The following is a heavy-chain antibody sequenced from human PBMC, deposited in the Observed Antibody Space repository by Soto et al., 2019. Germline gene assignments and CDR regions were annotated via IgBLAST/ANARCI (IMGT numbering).Heavy chain of an antibody. CDR2: ISSSGSYT. D-gene: IGHD5-12*01. Sequence: QVQLVESGGGLVKPEGSLKVSCAASGFTFSDYDMSWIRQAPGKGLEWVSYISSSGSYTNYADTVKGRFTISRDNAQNSLYLQMNSLRSEDTAMYYFALVSGYATVDYWGQGTLVTVSS. CDR1: GFTFSDYD. J-gene: IGHJ4*02. V-gene: IGHV3-11*05. CDR3: ALVSGYATVDY.